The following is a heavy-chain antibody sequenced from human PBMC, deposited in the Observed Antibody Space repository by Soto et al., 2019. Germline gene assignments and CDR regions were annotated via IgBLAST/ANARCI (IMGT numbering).Heavy chain of an antibody. Sequence: QVQLVQSGAAVKKPGASVQVSCKASGYSFTSYAMHWVRQAPGQRLEWMGWINAGNGNTKYSQKFQGRVTITRDTSASTAYMELSSLRSEDTAVYYCARVYCSSTSCYYYYGMDVWGQGTTVTVSS. CDR3: ARVYCSSTSCYYYYGMDV. J-gene: IGHJ6*02. CDR2: INAGNGNT. CDR1: GYSFTSYA. V-gene: IGHV1-3*01. D-gene: IGHD2-2*01.